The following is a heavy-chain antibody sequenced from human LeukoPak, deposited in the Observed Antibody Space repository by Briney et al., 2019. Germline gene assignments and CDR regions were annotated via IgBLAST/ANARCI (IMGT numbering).Heavy chain of an antibody. CDR1: GFTFSNYW. D-gene: IGHD3-10*01. CDR2: IKQDGSER. V-gene: IGHV3-7*04. CDR3: ARGITMAN. J-gene: IGHJ4*02. Sequence: GGSLRLSCAASGFTFSNYWMTWVRQAPGKGLEWVANIKQDGSERDYVDSVKGRFTISRDDAKNTLYLQMNSLRAEDTAVYYCARGITMANWGQGTLVTVSS.